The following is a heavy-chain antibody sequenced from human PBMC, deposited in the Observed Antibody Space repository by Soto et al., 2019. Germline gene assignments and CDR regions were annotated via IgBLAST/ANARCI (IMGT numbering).Heavy chain of an antibody. V-gene: IGHV1-3*01. CDR2: INAGNGNT. CDR1: GYTFTSYA. Sequence: ASVKVSCKAPGYTFTSYAMHWVRQAPGQRLEWMGWINAGNGNTKYSQKFQGRVTITRDTSASTAYMELSSLRSEDTAVYYCAGKSGGSYYYYYGMDVWGQGTTVTVSS. D-gene: IGHD1-26*01. J-gene: IGHJ6*02. CDR3: AGKSGGSYYYYYGMDV.